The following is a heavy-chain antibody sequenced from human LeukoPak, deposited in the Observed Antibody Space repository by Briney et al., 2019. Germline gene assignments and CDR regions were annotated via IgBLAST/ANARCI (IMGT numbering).Heavy chain of an antibody. CDR3: ARGLGAARPAASYYYYYMDV. Sequence: GASVKVSCKASGGTFSSYAISWVRQAPGQGLEWMGRIIPILGIANYAQKFQGRVTITADKSTSTAYMELSSLRSEDTAVYYCARGLGAARPAASYYYYYMDVWGKGTTVTVSS. V-gene: IGHV1-69*04. CDR2: IIPILGIA. D-gene: IGHD6-6*01. CDR1: GGTFSSYA. J-gene: IGHJ6*03.